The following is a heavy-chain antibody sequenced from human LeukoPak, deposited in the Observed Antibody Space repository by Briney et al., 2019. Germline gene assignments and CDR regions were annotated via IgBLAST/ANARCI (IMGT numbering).Heavy chain of an antibody. V-gene: IGHV4-59*01. Sequence: SETLSLTCTVSGGSISSYYWSWIRQPPGKGLEWIGYIYYSGSTNYNPSLKSRVTISVDTSKNQFSLKLSSVTAADTAVYYCARSYSYGYYYHYYMDVWGKGTTVTVSS. CDR1: GGSISSYY. D-gene: IGHD5-18*01. CDR3: ARSYSYGYYYHYYMDV. CDR2: IYYSGST. J-gene: IGHJ6*03.